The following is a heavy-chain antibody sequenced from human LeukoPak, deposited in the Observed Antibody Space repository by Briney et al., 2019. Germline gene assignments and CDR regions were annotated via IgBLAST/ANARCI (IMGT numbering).Heavy chain of an antibody. CDR1: GGSISSGDYY. Sequence: SETLSLTCTVSGGSISSGDYYWGWISQPPGKGLEWIGYIYYSGSTYYNPSLKSRVTISVDTSKNQFSLKLSSVTAADTAVYYCARARGESDYWGQGTLVTVSS. J-gene: IGHJ4*02. CDR2: IYYSGST. D-gene: IGHD3-10*01. CDR3: ARARGESDY. V-gene: IGHV4-30-4*01.